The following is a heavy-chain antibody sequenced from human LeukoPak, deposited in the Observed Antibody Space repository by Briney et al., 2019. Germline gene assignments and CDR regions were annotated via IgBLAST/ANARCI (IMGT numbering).Heavy chain of an antibody. D-gene: IGHD3-3*01. CDR1: GYTLTELS. J-gene: IGHJ1*01. Sequence: ASVKVSCKVSGYTLTELSMHWVRQAPGKGLEWMGGFDPEDGETIYAQKFQGRATMTEDTSTDTAYMELSRLRSEDTAVYYCATMRFLEWLYYFQHWGQGTLVTVSS. CDR3: ATMRFLEWLYYFQH. CDR2: FDPEDGET. V-gene: IGHV1-24*01.